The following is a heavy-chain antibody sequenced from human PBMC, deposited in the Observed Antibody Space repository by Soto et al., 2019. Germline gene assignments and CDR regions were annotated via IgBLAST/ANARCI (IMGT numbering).Heavy chain of an antibody. CDR1: GYTFTGYY. CDR3: ASERDRSPSYYYGMDV. V-gene: IGHV1-2*02. D-gene: IGHD6-13*01. CDR2: INAHRGGT. Sequence: QVQLVQSGAEVKKPGASVKVSCKASGYTFTGYYMHWVRQATGQGLEWMGWINAHRGGTNYAQKFEGRITMTRDTSISTDYLELSGLRSDDTAVYYCASERDRSPSYYYGMDVWGQGTTVTVSS. J-gene: IGHJ6*02.